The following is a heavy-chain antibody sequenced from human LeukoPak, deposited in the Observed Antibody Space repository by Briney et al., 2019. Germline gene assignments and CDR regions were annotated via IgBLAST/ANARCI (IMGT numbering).Heavy chain of an antibody. J-gene: IGHJ5*02. Sequence: PGGSLRLSCAASGFTFSSYEMNWVRQAPGKGLEWVSCISSSGSTIYYADSVKGRFTISRDNAKNSLYLQMNYLRAEDTAVYYCARGGDYSGWFDPWGRGTLVTVSS. CDR2: ISSSGSTI. D-gene: IGHD1-26*01. CDR3: ARGGDYSGWFDP. CDR1: GFTFSSYE. V-gene: IGHV3-48*03.